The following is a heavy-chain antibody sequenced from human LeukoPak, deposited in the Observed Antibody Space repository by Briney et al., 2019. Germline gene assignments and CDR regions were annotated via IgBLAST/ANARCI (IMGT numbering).Heavy chain of an antibody. CDR2: IYSGGST. Sequence: PGGSLRLTCAASGFTVSSNYMSWVRQAPGKGLEWVSVIYSGGSTYYTDSVKGRFTISRDNSKNTLYLQINSLRVEDTAVYYCAVHWVVVIPGYYLHWGQGTLVTVSS. V-gene: IGHV3-53*01. CDR3: AVHWVVVIPGYYLH. J-gene: IGHJ1*01. D-gene: IGHD3-22*01. CDR1: GFTVSSNY.